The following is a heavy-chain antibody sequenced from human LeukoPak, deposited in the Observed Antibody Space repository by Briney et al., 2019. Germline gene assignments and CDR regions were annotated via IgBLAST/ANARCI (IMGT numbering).Heavy chain of an antibody. CDR3: ARSNYVWGSYRPRQSDAFDI. Sequence: SETLSLTCTVSGGSISSGSYYWSWIRQHPGKGLEWIGEINHSGSTNYNPSLKSRVTMSVDTSKNQFSLKLSSVTAADTAVYYCARSNYVWGSYRPRQSDAFDIWGQGTMVTVSS. CDR2: INHSGST. D-gene: IGHD3-16*02. J-gene: IGHJ3*02. CDR1: GGSISSGSYY. V-gene: IGHV4-39*07.